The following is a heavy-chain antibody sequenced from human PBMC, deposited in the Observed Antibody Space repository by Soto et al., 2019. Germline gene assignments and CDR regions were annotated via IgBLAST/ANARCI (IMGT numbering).Heavy chain of an antibody. CDR2: ISWNSGSI. V-gene: IGHV3-9*01. CDR3: VKDKRYSNTWYLDY. Sequence: EVQLVESGGTLVEPGRSLRLSCAASGFTFDDYAMHWVRQAPGKGLEWVASISWNSGSIGYADSVKGRFTISRDNAKNSLSLQMHSLRPEDTALYYCVKDKRYSNTWYLDYWGQGTLVTVSS. D-gene: IGHD6-13*01. CDR1: GFTFDDYA. J-gene: IGHJ4*02.